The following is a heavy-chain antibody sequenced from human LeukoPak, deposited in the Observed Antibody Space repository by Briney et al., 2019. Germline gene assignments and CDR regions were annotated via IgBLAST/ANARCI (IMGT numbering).Heavy chain of an antibody. CDR3: ATLYNWNLISS. CDR1: GGSFSGYY. Sequence: SETLSLTCAVNGGSFSGYYWTWIRQPPGKGLEWIGEINDRGSTNYNPSLKSRVTISVDMSNNQLSLNLRSVTAADTAVYYCATLYNWNLISSGGQGTMVTVSS. J-gene: IGHJ3*01. V-gene: IGHV4-34*01. D-gene: IGHD1-20*01. CDR2: INDRGST.